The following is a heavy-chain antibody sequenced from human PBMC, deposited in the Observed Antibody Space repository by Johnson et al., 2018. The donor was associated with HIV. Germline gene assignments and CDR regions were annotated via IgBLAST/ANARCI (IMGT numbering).Heavy chain of an antibody. D-gene: IGHD6-6*01. Sequence: VQLVESGGGVVRPGGSLRLSCAASGFTFDDYGMGWVRQVPGKGLEWVSSITWNGVKQRYADSVKGRLPISRDNAKNSLYVQMNSLRAEDTALYYCARDSSSSLIDAFDIWGQGTMVTVSS. CDR3: ARDSSSSLIDAFDI. CDR2: ITWNGVKQ. J-gene: IGHJ3*02. CDR1: GFTFDDYG. V-gene: IGHV3-20*04.